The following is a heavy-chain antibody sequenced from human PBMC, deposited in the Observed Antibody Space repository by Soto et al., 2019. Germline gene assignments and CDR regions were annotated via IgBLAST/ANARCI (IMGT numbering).Heavy chain of an antibody. CDR1: GFTFSSYA. V-gene: IGHV3-23*01. J-gene: IGHJ4*02. D-gene: IGHD5-12*01. CDR2: ISGSGGST. CDR3: AKEAPSGYDYDGTFDY. Sequence: EVQLLESGGGLVQPGGSLRLSCAASGFTFSSYAMSWVRQAPGKGLEWVSAISGSGGSTYYADSVKGRLTISRDNSKNTLYLQMNSLRAEDTAVYYCAKEAPSGYDYDGTFDYWGQGTLVTVSS.